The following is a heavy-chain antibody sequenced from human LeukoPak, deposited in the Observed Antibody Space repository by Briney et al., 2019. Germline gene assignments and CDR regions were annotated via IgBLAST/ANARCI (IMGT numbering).Heavy chain of an antibody. V-gene: IGHV1-46*01. CDR1: GYTFTSYY. J-gene: IGHJ4*02. Sequence: ASVKVSCKASGYTFTSYYMHWVRQAPGQGLEWMGIINSSGGSTSYAQKFQGRVTMTRDTSTSTVYMELSSLRSEDTAVYYCARAVDILTGYEWYFDYWGQGTLVTVSS. CDR3: ARAVDILTGYEWYFDY. D-gene: IGHD3-9*01. CDR2: INSSGGST.